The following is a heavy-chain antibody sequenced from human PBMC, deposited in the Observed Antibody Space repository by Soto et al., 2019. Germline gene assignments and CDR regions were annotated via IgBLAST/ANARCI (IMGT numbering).Heavy chain of an antibody. V-gene: IGHV3-30*18. CDR1: GFTFSNYG. CDR3: TKLRNVLRFLEWSSGMEV. J-gene: IGHJ6*02. D-gene: IGHD3-3*01. Sequence: QVQLVESGGGVVQPGRSLRLSCAASGFTFSNYGMHWVRQAPGKGLEWVAFISDDGSNKYYADSMKGRFTMSRDNSKSTLYLQMYSLRVDDTAVYYCTKLRNVLRFLEWSSGMEVWGQGTTVTVSS. CDR2: ISDDGSNK.